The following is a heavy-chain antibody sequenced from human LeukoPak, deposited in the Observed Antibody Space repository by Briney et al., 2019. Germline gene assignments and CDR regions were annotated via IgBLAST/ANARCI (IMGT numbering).Heavy chain of an antibody. D-gene: IGHD1-26*01. CDR1: GYTFTDYA. CDR3: ARDQVVGVPSWFDP. J-gene: IGHJ5*02. CDR2: IIIGSGET. Sequence: ASVKVSCKAFGYTFTDYAIHWVRQAPGQRLEWMGWIIIGSGETKCSEKFQGRVTMTRDTAADTVYMELSSLRSDDTAVYYCARDQVVGVPSWFDPWGQGTLVTVSS. V-gene: IGHV1-3*04.